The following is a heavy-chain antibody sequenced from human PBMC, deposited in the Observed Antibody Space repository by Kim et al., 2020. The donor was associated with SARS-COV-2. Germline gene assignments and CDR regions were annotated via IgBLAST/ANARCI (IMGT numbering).Heavy chain of an antibody. J-gene: IGHJ4*02. CDR1: GYTFTNYY. Sequence: ASVKVSCKASGYTFTNYYMNWVRQAPGQGLEWMGISNPSGDSTSYAQKFQGRVSMTRDTSTSTAYLELSSLTSEDTAVYYCARLRYDSSGYYGDYWGQGT. CDR2: SNPSGDST. CDR3: ARLRYDSSGYYGDY. V-gene: IGHV1-46*01. D-gene: IGHD3-22*01.